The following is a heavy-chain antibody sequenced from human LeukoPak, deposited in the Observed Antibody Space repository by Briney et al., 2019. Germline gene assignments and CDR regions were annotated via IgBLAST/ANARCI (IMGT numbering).Heavy chain of an antibody. Sequence: GGSLRLSCAASGFPFSVYAMNWVRQAPGKGLEWVSSISSSSHHISYTDSVRGRFTISRGNAENSVYLQMNSLTAEDTAVYYCTRDGSGSGDYWGQGTLVTVSS. CDR3: TRDGSGSGDY. CDR2: ISSSSHHI. D-gene: IGHD2-15*01. V-gene: IGHV3-21*01. J-gene: IGHJ4*02. CDR1: GFPFSVYA.